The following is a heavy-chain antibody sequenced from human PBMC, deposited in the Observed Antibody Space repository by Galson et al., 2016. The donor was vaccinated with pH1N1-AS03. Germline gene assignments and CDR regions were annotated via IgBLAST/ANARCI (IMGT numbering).Heavy chain of an antibody. CDR3: ARSYLGSHHFYYYGLEV. D-gene: IGHD3-10*01. Sequence: ETLSLTCAIYRGSFSNYYWTWIRQAPGKGLDWVSVIYSGGITYYADSVKGRFFISRDTFTNTLYLQMSSLTAADTAVYFCARSYLGSHHFYYYGLEVWGQGTMVTVSS. CDR1: RGSFSNYY. CDR2: IYSGGIT. V-gene: IGHV3-53*01. J-gene: IGHJ6*02.